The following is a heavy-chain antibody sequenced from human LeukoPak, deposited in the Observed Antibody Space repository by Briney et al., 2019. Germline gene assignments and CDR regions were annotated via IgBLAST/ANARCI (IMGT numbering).Heavy chain of an antibody. V-gene: IGHV3-74*01. J-gene: IGHJ4*02. D-gene: IGHD5/OR15-5a*01. Sequence: GGSLRLSCAASGFAFSTYWIHWVRQAPGKGLVWVSSINRDGSRTYYADSVKGRFTISRDNAKNTLYLQMNSLRAEDTAVFYCARDEGSEVSSIRGFDFWGQGTLVTVSS. CDR2: INRDGSRT. CDR3: ARDEGSEVSSIRGFDF. CDR1: GFAFSTYW.